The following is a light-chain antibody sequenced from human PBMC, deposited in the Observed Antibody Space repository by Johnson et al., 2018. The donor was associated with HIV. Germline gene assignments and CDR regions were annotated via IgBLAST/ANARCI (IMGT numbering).Light chain of an antibody. J-gene: IGLJ1*01. Sequence: QSVLTQPPSVSAAPGQKVTISCSGSSSNIGNNYVSWYQQLPGTAPKLLIYDNNKRPSGIPDRFSGSKSGTSATLGITGLQTGDEAAYYCGTWESSLSAGGVFRTGTKVTV. V-gene: IGLV1-51*01. CDR3: GTWESSLSAGGV. CDR2: DNN. CDR1: SSNIGNNY.